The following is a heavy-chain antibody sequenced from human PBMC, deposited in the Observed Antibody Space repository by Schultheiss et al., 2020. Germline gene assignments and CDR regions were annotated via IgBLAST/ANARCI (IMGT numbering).Heavy chain of an antibody. CDR2: IYPSGST. V-gene: IGHV4-4*07. Sequence: SQTLSLTCSVSGGSVSSYYWSWIRQSPGKGLEWIGRIYPSGSTNYNPSLKSRVTISVDTSKNQFSLKLSSVTAADTAVYYCARVFTNHATTVYYFDYWGQGTLVTVSS. CDR1: GGSVSSYY. J-gene: IGHJ4*02. CDR3: ARVFTNHATTVYYFDY. D-gene: IGHD4-11*01.